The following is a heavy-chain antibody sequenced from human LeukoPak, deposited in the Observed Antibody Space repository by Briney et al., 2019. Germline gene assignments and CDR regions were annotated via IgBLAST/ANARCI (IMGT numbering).Heavy chain of an antibody. J-gene: IGHJ4*02. V-gene: IGHV3-7*01. Sequence: GGSLRLSCAASGFTFSSYWMSRVRQAPGKGLEWVANIEEDGNEKYYVDSVKGRFTVSRDNAKNSLYLQMNSLRAEDTAVYYCARDIKVGSSWYYFDYWGQGTLVTVS. D-gene: IGHD6-13*01. CDR3: ARDIKVGSSWYYFDY. CDR2: IEEDGNEK. CDR1: GFTFSSYW.